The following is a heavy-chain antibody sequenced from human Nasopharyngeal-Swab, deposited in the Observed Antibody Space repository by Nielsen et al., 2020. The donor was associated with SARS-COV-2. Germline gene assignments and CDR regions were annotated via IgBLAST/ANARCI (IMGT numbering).Heavy chain of an antibody. J-gene: IGHJ4*02. CDR2: IYYSGST. V-gene: IGHV4-39*01. CDR3: ASIAAAGATGY. D-gene: IGHD6-13*01. Sequence: RQAPGKGLEWIGSIYYSGSTYYNPSLKSRVTISIDTSKNQFSLKLSSVTAADTAVYYCASIAAAGATGYWGQGTLVTVS.